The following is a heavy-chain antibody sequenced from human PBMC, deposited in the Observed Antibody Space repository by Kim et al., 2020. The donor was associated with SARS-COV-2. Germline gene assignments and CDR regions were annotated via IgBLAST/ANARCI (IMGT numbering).Heavy chain of an antibody. J-gene: IGHJ4*02. CDR2: IYYSGNT. V-gene: IGHV4-59*01. D-gene: IGHD2-8*02. CDR1: SDSMSSYY. Sequence: SETLSLTCAISSDSMSSYYWSWIRHLPGRGLEWIGYIYYSGNTDYNPSLKSRVSISLDTSKSHFSLDVTSLTAADTAVYYCARSEGRGWWRHFDHYGQ. CDR3: ARSEGRGWWRHFDH.